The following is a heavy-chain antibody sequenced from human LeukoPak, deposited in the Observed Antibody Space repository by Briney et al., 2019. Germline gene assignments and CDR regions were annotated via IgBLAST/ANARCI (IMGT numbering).Heavy chain of an antibody. Sequence: SETLSLTCTVSGGSISSSSYFWGWIRQPPGKGLEWIGSIYYSGHTYHNPSLESRVIISVDRSKNQFSLKMSSVTAADTAVYYCARHCSDGSCYSGLDYWGQGTPVTVSS. D-gene: IGHD2-15*01. CDR2: IYYSGHT. V-gene: IGHV4-39*01. J-gene: IGHJ4*02. CDR3: ARHCSDGSCYSGLDY. CDR1: GGSISSSSYF.